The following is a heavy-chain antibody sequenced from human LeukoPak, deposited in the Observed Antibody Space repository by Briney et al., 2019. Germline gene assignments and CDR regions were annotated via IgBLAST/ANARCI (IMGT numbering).Heavy chain of an antibody. D-gene: IGHD2-2*02. V-gene: IGHV4-61*01. Sequence: SETLSLTCTVSGGSVSSGSYYWSWIRQPPGKGLEWIGYIYYSGSTNYTPSLKSRVTISVDTSKNQFSLKLSSVTAADTAVYYCAGSPRSYTVGWFDPWGQGTLVTVSS. J-gene: IGHJ5*02. CDR1: GGSVSSGSYY. CDR3: AGSPRSYTVGWFDP. CDR2: IYYSGST.